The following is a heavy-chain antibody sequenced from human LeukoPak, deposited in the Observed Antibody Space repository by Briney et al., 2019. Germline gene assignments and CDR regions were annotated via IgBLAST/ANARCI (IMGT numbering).Heavy chain of an antibody. CDR3: AKDQAPRVVVVAATLSNAFDI. D-gene: IGHD2-15*01. V-gene: IGHV3-23*01. Sequence: PGGPLRLSCAASGFTFSSYAMSWVRQAPGKGLEWVSAISGSGGSTYYADSVKGRFTISRDNSKNTLYLQMNSLRAEDTAVYYCAKDQAPRVVVVAATLSNAFDIWGQGTMVTVSS. CDR1: GFTFSSYA. J-gene: IGHJ3*02. CDR2: ISGSGGST.